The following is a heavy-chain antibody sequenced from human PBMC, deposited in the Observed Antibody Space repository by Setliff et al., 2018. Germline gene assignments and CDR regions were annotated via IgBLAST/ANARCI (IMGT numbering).Heavy chain of an antibody. CDR1: GYTFTTYA. D-gene: IGHD3-16*01. V-gene: IGHV7-4-1*02. CDR2: INTKTGNP. J-gene: IGHJ4*02. CDR3: ARDGGNGVDY. Sequence: GASVKVSCKASGYTFTTYAMNWVRQAPGQGFEWMGWINTKTGNPTYARDFTGRLVFSLDTSVNTAFVQISSLKAEDTAVYYCARDGGNGVDYWGQGTLVTVSS.